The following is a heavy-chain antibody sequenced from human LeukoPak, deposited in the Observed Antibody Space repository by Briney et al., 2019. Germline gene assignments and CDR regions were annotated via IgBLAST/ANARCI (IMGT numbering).Heavy chain of an antibody. Sequence: SVKVSCKASGYTFTGYYMHWVRQAPGQGLEWMGWINPNSGGTNYAQKFQGRVTMTRDTSISTAYMELSRLRSDDTAVYYCARDMYYYDSSGYLPDYWGQGTLVTVSS. CDR1: GYTFTGYY. V-gene: IGHV1-2*02. D-gene: IGHD3-22*01. J-gene: IGHJ4*02. CDR3: ARDMYYYDSSGYLPDY. CDR2: INPNSGGT.